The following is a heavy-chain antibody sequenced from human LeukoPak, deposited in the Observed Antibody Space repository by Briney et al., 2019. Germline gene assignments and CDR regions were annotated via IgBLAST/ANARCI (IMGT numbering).Heavy chain of an antibody. D-gene: IGHD2-15*01. J-gene: IGHJ3*02. CDR3: ARGRYCSADICSGGDAFDI. CDR2: IYTRGST. CDR1: GGSINNYY. Sequence: SETLSLTCTVSGGSINNYYWSWIRQPAGKGLEWIGRIYTRGSTNYNPSLKSRVTMSVDTAKNQFSLKLSSVTAADTAVYYCARGRYCSADICSGGDAFDIWGQGTMVSVSS. V-gene: IGHV4-4*07.